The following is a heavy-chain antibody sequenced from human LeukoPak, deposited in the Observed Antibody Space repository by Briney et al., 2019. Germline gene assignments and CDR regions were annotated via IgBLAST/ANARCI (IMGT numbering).Heavy chain of an antibody. V-gene: IGHV4-39*01. CDR2: IDYSGST. CDR3: ARLSGGGWLVDY. J-gene: IGHJ4*02. Sequence: SETLSLTCTVSGGSISSSSHYWGWIRQPPGKGLEWIGSIGSIDYSGSTYYSPSLRSRVTISADPSKNQFSLNLRSATAADTAVYYCARLSGGGWLVDYWGQGTLVTVSS. CDR1: GGSISSSSHY. D-gene: IGHD3-9*01.